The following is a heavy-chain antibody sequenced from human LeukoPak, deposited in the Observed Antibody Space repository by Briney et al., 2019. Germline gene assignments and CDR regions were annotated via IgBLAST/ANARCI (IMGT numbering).Heavy chain of an antibody. CDR1: GYTFTSYG. CDR3: ARGSRAERGYSYGYVDY. D-gene: IGHD5-18*01. V-gene: IGHV1-18*01. CDR2: ISAYNGNT. J-gene: IGHJ4*02. Sequence: ASVKVSCKASGYTFTSYGISWVRQAPGQGLEWMGWISAYNGNTNYAQKLQGRVTMTTDTSTSTAYMELRSLRSDDTAVYYCARGSRAERGYSYGYVDYWGQGTLVTVSS.